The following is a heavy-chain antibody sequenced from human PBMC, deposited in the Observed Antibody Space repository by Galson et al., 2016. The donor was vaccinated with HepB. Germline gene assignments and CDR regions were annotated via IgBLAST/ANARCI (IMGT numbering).Heavy chain of an antibody. CDR2: ISGSGGST. CDR3: AKDVKWNYICGYFDY. CDR1: GFTFSSYA. D-gene: IGHD1-7*01. Sequence: SLRLSCAASGFTFSSYAMNWVRQAPGKGLEWVSVISGSGGSTDYADSVKGWFTISRDNSKNTVYLQMNSLRAEDTAVYYCAKDVKWNYICGYFDYWGQGTPVTVSS. V-gene: IGHV3-23*01. J-gene: IGHJ4*02.